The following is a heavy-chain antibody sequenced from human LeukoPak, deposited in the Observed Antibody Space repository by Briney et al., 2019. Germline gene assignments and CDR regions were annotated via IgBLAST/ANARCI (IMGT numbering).Heavy chain of an antibody. CDR1: GGSISSYY. CDR3: ARETGDTAMVTGTFDC. Sequence: PSETLSLTCTVSGGSISSYYWSWIRQPPGKGLQWIGYIYYSGSTNYNPSLKSRVTISVDTSKNQFSLRLSSVTAADTAVYYCARETGDTAMVTGTFDCWGQGTLVTVSS. CDR2: IYYSGST. V-gene: IGHV4-59*01. J-gene: IGHJ4*02. D-gene: IGHD5-18*01.